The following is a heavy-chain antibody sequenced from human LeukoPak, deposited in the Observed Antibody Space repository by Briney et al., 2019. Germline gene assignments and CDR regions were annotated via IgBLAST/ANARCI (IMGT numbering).Heavy chain of an antibody. J-gene: IGHJ4*02. D-gene: IGHD1-26*01. Sequence: SVKVSCKASGFTFTSSAMQWVRQAREQRLEWIGWIVVGSGNTNYAQKFQERVTITRDMSTSTAYMELSSLRSEDAAVYYCAAVRMSGSYSDDYWGQGTLVTVSS. V-gene: IGHV1-58*02. CDR1: GFTFTSSA. CDR3: AAVRMSGSYSDDY. CDR2: IVVGSGNT.